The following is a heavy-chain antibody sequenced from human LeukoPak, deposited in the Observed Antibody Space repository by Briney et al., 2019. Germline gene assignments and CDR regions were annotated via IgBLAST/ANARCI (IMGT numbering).Heavy chain of an antibody. D-gene: IGHD4-17*01. CDR3: ARATVTTGGGAFDI. CDR1: GGSISSYY. Sequence: SETLSLTCTVSGGSISSYYWSWIRQPPGKGLEWIGYIYYSGSTNYNPSLKSRVTISVDTSKNQFSLKLSSVTAADTAVYYCARATVTTGGGAFDIWGQGTMVTVSS. V-gene: IGHV4-59*01. J-gene: IGHJ3*02. CDR2: IYYSGST.